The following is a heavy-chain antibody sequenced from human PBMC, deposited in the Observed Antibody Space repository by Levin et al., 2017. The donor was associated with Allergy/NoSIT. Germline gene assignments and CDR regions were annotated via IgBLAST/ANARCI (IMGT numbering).Heavy chain of an antibody. Sequence: GGSLRLSCAVSGFAFSSYAMHWVRQAPGKGLEWVADISDVGSKKYYADSVKGRFTISRDNFKNTLFLQMNSLRVEDTAVYYCAKVRRELVIATDAFDIWGPGTLVTVSS. D-gene: IGHD3-22*01. CDR2: ISDVGSKK. CDR1: GFAFSSYA. J-gene: IGHJ3*02. V-gene: IGHV3-30*18. CDR3: AKVRRELVIATDAFDI.